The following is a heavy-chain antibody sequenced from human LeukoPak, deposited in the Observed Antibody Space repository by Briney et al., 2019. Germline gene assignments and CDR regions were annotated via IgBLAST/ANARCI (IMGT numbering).Heavy chain of an antibody. CDR2: IHTSGTT. CDR3: ARDGDGGGYPDY. Sequence: SETLSLTCTVSGGSVSTHYWSWIRQPAGKGLEWIGRIHTSGTTNYNPSLKSRVTLSLDTSNNQLSLTVTSVTAADTAVYFCARDGDGGGYPDYWGQGTRVTVSS. V-gene: IGHV4-4*07. J-gene: IGHJ4*02. CDR1: GGSVSTHY. D-gene: IGHD3-22*01.